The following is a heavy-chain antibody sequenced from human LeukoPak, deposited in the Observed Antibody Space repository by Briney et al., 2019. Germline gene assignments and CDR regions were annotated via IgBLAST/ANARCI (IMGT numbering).Heavy chain of an antibody. CDR2: ISSSSSYI. Sequence: KSGGSLRPSCAASGFTFSSYSMNWVRQAPGKGLEWVSSISSSSSYIYYADSVKGRFTISRDNAKNSLYLQMNSLRAEDTAVYYCARGKGRLGAPERGSFDYWGQGTLVTVSS. V-gene: IGHV3-21*01. D-gene: IGHD1-26*01. CDR1: GFTFSSYS. CDR3: ARGKGRLGAPERGSFDY. J-gene: IGHJ4*02.